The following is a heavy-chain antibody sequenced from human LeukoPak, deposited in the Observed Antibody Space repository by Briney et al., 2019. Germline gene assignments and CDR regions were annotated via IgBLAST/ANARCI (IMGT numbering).Heavy chain of an antibody. CDR2: IKQDGSET. J-gene: IGHJ3*02. Sequence: AGGSLRLSCAASGFTFSNYWMSWVRQAPGKGLEWVANIKQDGSETDYVDSVKGRFTISRDNAKNSLCLQVNSLRAEDTAVYYCARVYSSSSGKNGFDIWGQGTMVIVSS. CDR3: ARVYSSSSGKNGFDI. D-gene: IGHD6-6*01. CDR1: GFTFSNYW. V-gene: IGHV3-7*03.